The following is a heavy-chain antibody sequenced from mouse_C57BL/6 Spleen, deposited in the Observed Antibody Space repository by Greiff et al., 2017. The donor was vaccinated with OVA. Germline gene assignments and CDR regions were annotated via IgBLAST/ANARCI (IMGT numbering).Heavy chain of an antibody. CDR2: IYPGDGDT. D-gene: IGHD1-1*01. J-gene: IGHJ2*01. Sequence: VKLVESGAELVKPGASVKISCKASGYAFSSYWMNWVKQRPGKGLEWIGQIYPGDGDTNYNGKFKGKATLTADKSSSTAYMQLSSLTSEDSAVYFCARLGGSLYYFDYWGQGTTLTVSS. CDR1: GYAFSSYW. CDR3: ARLGGSLYYFDY. V-gene: IGHV1-80*01.